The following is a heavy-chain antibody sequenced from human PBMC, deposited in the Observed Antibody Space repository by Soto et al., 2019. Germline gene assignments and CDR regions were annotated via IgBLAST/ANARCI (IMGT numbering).Heavy chain of an antibody. V-gene: IGHV4-59*12. J-gene: IGHJ5*02. CDR2: IYYSGTT. CDR3: ARDLADVDYVYGDKWFDP. Sequence: ETMSLTCTVSGGSIINYYWNWIRQSPGKGLEWIGSIYYSGTTTYNPSLKSRVTISVDTSKNQFSLNLTSVTAADTAVYYCARDLADVDYVYGDKWFDPWGQGTRVTVS. CDR1: GGSIINYY. D-gene: IGHD3-16*01.